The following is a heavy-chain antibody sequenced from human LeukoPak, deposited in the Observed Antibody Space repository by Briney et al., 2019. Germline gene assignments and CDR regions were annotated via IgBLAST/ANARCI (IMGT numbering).Heavy chain of an antibody. D-gene: IGHD2-2*01. CDR2: IYTSGST. Sequence: SETLSLTCTVSGGSISSYYWSWIRQPAGKGLEWIGRIYTSGSTNYNPSLKSRVTMSVDTSKNQFSLKLSSVTAADTAVYYCARWIVVVPAAIRSGLYYYYMDVWGKGTTVTVSS. CDR1: GGSISSYY. CDR3: ARWIVVVPAAIRSGLYYYYMDV. J-gene: IGHJ6*03. V-gene: IGHV4-4*07.